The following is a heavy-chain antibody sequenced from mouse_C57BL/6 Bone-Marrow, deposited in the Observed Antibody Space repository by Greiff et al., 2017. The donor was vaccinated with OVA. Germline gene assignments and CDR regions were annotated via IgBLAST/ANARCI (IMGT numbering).Heavy chain of an antibody. CDR2: ISYDGSN. V-gene: IGHV3-6*01. CDR1: GYSITSGYY. J-gene: IGHJ4*01. Sequence: VQLKESGPGLVKPSQSLSLTCSVTGYSITSGYYWNWIRQFPGNQLEWMGYISYDGSNNYNPSLKNRISITRDTSKNQFFLKLKSVTTEDTTTYYCARGGRYYCGSHDAMDYWGQGTSVTVSS. CDR3: ARGGRYYCGSHDAMDY. D-gene: IGHD1-1*01.